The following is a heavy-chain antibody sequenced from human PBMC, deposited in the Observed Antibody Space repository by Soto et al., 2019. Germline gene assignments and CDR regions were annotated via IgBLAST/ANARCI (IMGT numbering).Heavy chain of an antibody. V-gene: IGHV3-23*01. Sequence: EVQLLESGGGLVRPGGSLRLSCAASGFSFTSYALSWVRQAPGKGLEWVSTISGSDGKTYYADSVKGRFSISRDTSKTTLYLLMNSLRVEDTAVYYCARWSFLDYWGQGTRVTVS. J-gene: IGHJ4*02. CDR1: GFSFTSYA. D-gene: IGHD1-26*01. CDR3: ARWSFLDY. CDR2: ISGSDGKT.